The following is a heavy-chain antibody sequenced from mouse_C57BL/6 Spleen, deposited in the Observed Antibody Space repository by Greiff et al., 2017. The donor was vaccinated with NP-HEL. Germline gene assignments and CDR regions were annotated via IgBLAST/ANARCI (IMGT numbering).Heavy chain of an antibody. CDR2: IDPSDSDT. Sequence: QVQLQQPGAELVRPGSSVKLSCKASGYTFTSYWMHWVKQRPIQGLEWIGNIDPSDSDTHYNQKFKDKATLTVDKSSSTAYMQLSSLTSEDSAVYYCARGLLRSSMDYWGQGTSVTVSS. J-gene: IGHJ4*01. D-gene: IGHD1-1*01. V-gene: IGHV1-52*01. CDR1: GYTFTSYW. CDR3: ARGLLRSSMDY.